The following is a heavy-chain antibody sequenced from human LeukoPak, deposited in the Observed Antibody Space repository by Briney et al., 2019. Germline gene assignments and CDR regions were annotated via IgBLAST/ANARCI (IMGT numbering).Heavy chain of an antibody. CDR1: GFTFSSYA. V-gene: IGHV3-23*01. Sequence: GASLRLSCAASGFTFSSYAMSWVRQAPGKGLEWVSVISGSGGSTYYADSVKGRFTISRDNSKNTLYLQTNSLRAEDTAVYYCAKCGQQLVPRWFDPWGQGTLVTVSS. D-gene: IGHD6-13*01. J-gene: IGHJ5*02. CDR2: ISGSGGST. CDR3: AKCGQQLVPRWFDP.